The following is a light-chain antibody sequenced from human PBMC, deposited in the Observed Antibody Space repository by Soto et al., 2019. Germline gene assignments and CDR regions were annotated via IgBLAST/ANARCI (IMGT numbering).Light chain of an antibody. CDR1: SGHRKYA. CDR3: QTWGTGFQV. J-gene: IGLJ1*01. Sequence: QLVLTQSPSASASLGASVKLTCTLSSGHRKYAIAWHQQQPEKGPRYLMRLNSDGRHIKGDGIPDRFSGSSSGAERYLSISSLQSEDEADYYCQTWGTGFQVFGNGTKLTVL. V-gene: IGLV4-69*01. CDR2: LNSDGRH.